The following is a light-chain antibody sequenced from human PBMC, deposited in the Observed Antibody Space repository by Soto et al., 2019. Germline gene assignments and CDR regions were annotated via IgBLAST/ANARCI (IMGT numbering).Light chain of an antibody. J-gene: IGLJ3*02. Sequence: QSVLTQPPSVSAAPGQKVTISCSGSSSNIGNNYVSWYQQLPGTAPKLLIYENNKRPSGISDRFSGSQSGTSATLGITGLQTGDEADYYCGTWDSSLSAVFGGGTKLTVL. CDR1: SSNIGNNY. V-gene: IGLV1-51*02. CDR2: ENN. CDR3: GTWDSSLSAV.